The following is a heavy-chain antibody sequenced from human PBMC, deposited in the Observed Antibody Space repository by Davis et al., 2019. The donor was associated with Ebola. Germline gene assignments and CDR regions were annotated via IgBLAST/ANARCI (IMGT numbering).Heavy chain of an antibody. CDR1: GYTFTSSG. Sequence: AASVKVSCKASGYTFTSSGISWVRQAPGQGLEWMGWISAYNGNTNYAQKLQGRVTMTTDTSTSTAYMELRSLRSEDTAVYYCAHLTLSSGFDYWGQGTLVTVSS. J-gene: IGHJ4*02. CDR3: AHLTLSSGFDY. D-gene: IGHD3-22*01. CDR2: ISAYNGNT. V-gene: IGHV1-18*01.